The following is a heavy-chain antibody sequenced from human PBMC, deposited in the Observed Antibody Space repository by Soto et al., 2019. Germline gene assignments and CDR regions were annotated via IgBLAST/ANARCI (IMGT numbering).Heavy chain of an antibody. J-gene: IGHJ3*02. CDR1: GFTFTNYW. CDR3: GTVFEK. V-gene: IGHV3-74*01. CDR2: IDNHGDGT. Sequence: EVQVVESGGGLVQPGGSLRLSCAAAGFTFTNYWMHWVRQVPGEGLVWVSRIDNHGDGTSYADFVKGRLTISRDNAKNTLYLEMSSLRVEDTAIYYCGTVFEKWGQGTMVTVSA.